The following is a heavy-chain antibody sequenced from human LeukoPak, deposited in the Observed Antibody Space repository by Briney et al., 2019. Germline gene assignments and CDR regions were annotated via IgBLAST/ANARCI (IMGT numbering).Heavy chain of an antibody. CDR3: SRNGLVYFDY. D-gene: IGHD3/OR15-3a*01. CDR1: GLPFDDFS. Sequence: PGGSLRLPRTPSGLPFDDFSMRWVRQPATRGLAGVGFIRRGGYGGEAAYADSVKGTFIISRDASKGIAYLQMNSLKTEDTSLYYCSRNGLVYFDYWGQGSRVIVSP. V-gene: IGHV3-49*04. CDR2: IRRGGYGGEA. J-gene: IGHJ4*02.